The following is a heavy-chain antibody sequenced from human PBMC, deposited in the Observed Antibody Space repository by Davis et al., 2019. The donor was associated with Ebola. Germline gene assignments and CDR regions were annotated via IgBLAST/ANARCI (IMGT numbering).Heavy chain of an antibody. CDR3: ARGVGGITGSNYFDY. J-gene: IGHJ4*02. CDR2: IIPIFGTA. D-gene: IGHD1-20*01. Sequence: SVKVSCKASRGTFRSYAISWVRQAPGQGLEWMGGIIPIFGTANYAQKFQGRVTITADESTSTAYMELSSLISEDTAVYYCARGVGGITGSNYFDYWGQGTLVTVSS. CDR1: RGTFRSYA. V-gene: IGHV1-69*13.